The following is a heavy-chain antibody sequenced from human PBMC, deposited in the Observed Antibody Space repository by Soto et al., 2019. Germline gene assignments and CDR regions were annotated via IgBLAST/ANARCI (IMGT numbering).Heavy chain of an antibody. CDR3: ARDFGAGAHFDH. CDR1: GGSLTDYW. CDR2: INHIGES. Sequence: QVHLQQWGTGLLKPSETLSLTCAVSGGSLTDYWWTWIRQTPGKGLEWIGEINHIGESNHNPSLKSRVTISLDTSQNQFSLKLTSVTVADTAVYYCARDFGAGAHFDHWGQGSLVTVSS. V-gene: IGHV4-34*01. J-gene: IGHJ4*02. D-gene: IGHD3-10*01.